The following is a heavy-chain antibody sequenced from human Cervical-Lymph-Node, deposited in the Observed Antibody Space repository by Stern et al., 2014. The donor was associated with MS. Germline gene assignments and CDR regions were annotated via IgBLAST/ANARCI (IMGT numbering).Heavy chain of an antibody. J-gene: IGHJ4*02. D-gene: IGHD4-11*01. CDR1: GGSISSGGYY. CDR3: ARFRVLPTVTTIFFDY. V-gene: IGHV4-31*03. Sequence: QLQLQESGPGLVKPSQTLSLTCTVSGGSISSGGYYWSWIRQHPGKGLEWIGYIYYSGSTYYNPSLKSRVTISVDTSKNQFSLKLSSVTAADTAVYYCARFRVLPTVTTIFFDYWDQGTLVTVSS. CDR2: IYYSGST.